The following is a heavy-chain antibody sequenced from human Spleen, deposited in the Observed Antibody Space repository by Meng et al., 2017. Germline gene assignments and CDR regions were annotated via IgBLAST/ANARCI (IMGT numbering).Heavy chain of an antibody. D-gene: IGHD1-1*01. J-gene: IGHJ4*02. CDR1: GFIFSGSA. CDR2: ISGKVGNHAT. V-gene: IGHV3-73*01. Sequence: GESLKISCAASGFIFSGSAVHWVRQAAGRGLEWVGRISGKVGNHATAYAASVKGKFTISRDDSKNTEYLHMDSRKTEDTAVYYCGRHIECDERPYPYWGQGTLVTVSS. CDR3: GRHIECDERPYPY.